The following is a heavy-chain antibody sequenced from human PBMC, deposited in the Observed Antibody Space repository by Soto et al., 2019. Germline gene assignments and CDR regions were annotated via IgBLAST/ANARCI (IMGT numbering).Heavy chain of an antibody. Sequence: ASVKVSCKASGGTFSSYAMSCVRQAPGQGLEWMGGIIPIFGTANYAQKFQGRVTITADESTSTAYMELSSLRSEDTAVYYCARDEPPTCSTSCYYYYYYYGMDVWGQGTTVTVSS. D-gene: IGHD2-2*01. J-gene: IGHJ6*02. CDR2: IIPIFGTA. V-gene: IGHV1-69*13. CDR3: ARDEPPTCSTSCYYYYYYYGMDV. CDR1: GGTFSSYA.